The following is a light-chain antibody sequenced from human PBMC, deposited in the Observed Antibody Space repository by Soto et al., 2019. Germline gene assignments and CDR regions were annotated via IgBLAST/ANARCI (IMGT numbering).Light chain of an antibody. Sequence: EIVMTQSPATLSVSPGERATLSCRASQSVSNNYLAWYQQKPGQAPRLLIYAASNRATGIQDRFSGSGSGTEFTLTIRRLEPEDFAVYYCKQYGSSGTFGQGTKVDIK. V-gene: IGKV3-20*01. CDR2: AAS. CDR1: QSVSNNY. J-gene: IGKJ1*01. CDR3: KQYGSSGT.